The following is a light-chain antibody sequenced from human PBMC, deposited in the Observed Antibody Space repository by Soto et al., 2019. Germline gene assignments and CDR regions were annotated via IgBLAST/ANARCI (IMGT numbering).Light chain of an antibody. CDR1: QSVSNNY. CDR3: QQYGSSGT. J-gene: IGKJ1*01. Sequence: VLKQSPGTLSLYTGERATLSCRASQSVSNNYLAWYQQKPGQAPRLLIYGASNRATGIPDRFSGSGSGTDFTLTISRLEPEDFAVYYCQQYGSSGTFGQGTKVDIK. CDR2: GAS. V-gene: IGKV3-20*01.